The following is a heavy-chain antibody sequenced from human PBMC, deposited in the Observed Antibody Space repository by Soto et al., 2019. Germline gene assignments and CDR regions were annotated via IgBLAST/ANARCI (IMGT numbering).Heavy chain of an antibody. D-gene: IGHD3-3*01. CDR3: ARRPLWSGLSDYYYMDV. V-gene: IGHV3-48*01. J-gene: IGHJ6*03. CDR1: GFTFNRFG. CDR2: ISSASSTT. Sequence: EEQLVESGGALVQPGGSLRLSCAASGFTFNRFGMNWVRQAPGKGLEWISYISSASSTTQYAESVEGRFTISRDNARDSLYLQMSSLRVEDTAVYYCARRPLWSGLSDYYYMDVWGKGTTVTVSS.